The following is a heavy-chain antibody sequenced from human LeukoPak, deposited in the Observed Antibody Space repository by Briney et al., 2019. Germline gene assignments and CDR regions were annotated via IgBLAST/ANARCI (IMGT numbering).Heavy chain of an antibody. CDR1: GYTFTSYG. Sequence: ASVKVSCKASGYTFTSYGISWVRQAPGQGLEWMGWISTYNGNTNYAQKIQGRVTMTTDTSTSTAYMELRSLRSDDTAVYYCARVRWRRRDGYNYGFDYWGQGTLVTVSS. CDR2: ISTYNGNT. D-gene: IGHD5-24*01. J-gene: IGHJ4*02. V-gene: IGHV1-18*01. CDR3: ARVRWRRRDGYNYGFDY.